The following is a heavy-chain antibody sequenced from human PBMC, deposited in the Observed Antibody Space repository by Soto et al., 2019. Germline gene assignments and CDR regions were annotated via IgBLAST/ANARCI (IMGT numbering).Heavy chain of an antibody. CDR1: GFTFSNYG. J-gene: IGHJ4*02. D-gene: IGHD6-19*01. V-gene: IGHV3-30*18. CDR2: ISSDGSDT. CDR3: AQGMPVARQGLGY. Sequence: QVQLVESGGGVVQPERSLRLSCAASGFTFSNYGMHWVRQAPGKGLEWVAAISSDGSDTYYADSVKGRFTISRDNSRNTLYVQMNSLRAEDTAVYYCAQGMPVARQGLGYWGEGTLVTVSS.